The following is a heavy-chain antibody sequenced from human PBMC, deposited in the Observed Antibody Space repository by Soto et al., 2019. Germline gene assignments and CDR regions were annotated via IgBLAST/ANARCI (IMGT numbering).Heavy chain of an antibody. J-gene: IGHJ4*02. D-gene: IGHD3-22*01. CDR1: GYRFTSYY. Sequence: PGESLKISCQGSGYRFTSYYLAWVRQAPGKGLEWVGIIYPGDSDVKYSPTFQGQVTISAERSNSTAYLQWRSLKASDTAMYFCARPFDSSGYYPDYWGQGTQVTVSS. CDR2: IYPGDSDV. V-gene: IGHV5-51*01. CDR3: ARPFDSSGYYPDY.